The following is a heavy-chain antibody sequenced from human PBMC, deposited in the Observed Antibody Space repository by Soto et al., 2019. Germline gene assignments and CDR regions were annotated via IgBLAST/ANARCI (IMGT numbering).Heavy chain of an antibody. J-gene: IGHJ4*02. CDR2: IYYSGST. D-gene: IGHD2-21*02. Sequence: QVQLQESGPGLVKPSQTLSLTCTVSGGSISSGGYYWSWIRQHPGKGLEWIGYIYYSGSTYYNPSLKCRVTISVDTSKNQFSLKLSSVTAADTAVYYCARADGVVTAIDYWGQGTLVTVSS. CDR1: GGSISSGGYY. V-gene: IGHV4-31*03. CDR3: ARADGVVTAIDY.